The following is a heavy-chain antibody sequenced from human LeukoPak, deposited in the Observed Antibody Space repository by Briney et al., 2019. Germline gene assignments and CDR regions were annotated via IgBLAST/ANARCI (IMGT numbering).Heavy chain of an antibody. D-gene: IGHD5-24*01. CDR2: IKQEGSEK. CDR3: AREGDGYNRD. J-gene: IGHJ4*02. Sequence: PGGSVRLSCAASGLAFSSYCMSWVRHAPGEGLEWVANIKQEGSEKYYVDSVKGRFTISRDNAKYSLYLQMNSLRAEDTAVYYRAREGDGYNRDWGQGTLVTVSS. V-gene: IGHV3-7*01. CDR1: GLAFSSYC.